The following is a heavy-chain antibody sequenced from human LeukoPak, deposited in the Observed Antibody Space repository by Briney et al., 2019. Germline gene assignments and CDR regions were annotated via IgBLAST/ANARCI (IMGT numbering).Heavy chain of an antibody. V-gene: IGHV1-69*06. CDR2: IIPIFGTA. CDR1: GGTFSSYA. CDR3: ARAPIYYGSGSYYWETVDY. D-gene: IGHD3-10*01. Sequence: GASVKVSCKASGGTFSSYAISCVRQAPGQGLEWMGGIIPIFGTANYAQKFQGRVTITADKSTSTAYMELSSLRSEDTAVYYCARAPIYYGSGSYYWETVDYWGQGTLVTVSS. J-gene: IGHJ4*02.